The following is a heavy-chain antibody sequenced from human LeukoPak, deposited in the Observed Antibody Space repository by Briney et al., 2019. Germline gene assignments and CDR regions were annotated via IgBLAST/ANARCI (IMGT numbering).Heavy chain of an antibody. CDR2: FVPEDDET. D-gene: IGHD7-27*01. CDR1: GSTLTEFS. Sequence: ASVKVSCKVSGSTLTEFSIHWVRQAPGKGLEWMGGFVPEDDETIYAQSFQGRVTMTEDTSTDTAYMELSSLRTEDTAMYYCATIAPGDLFDSWGQGTLVTVSS. CDR3: ATIAPGDLFDS. J-gene: IGHJ4*02. V-gene: IGHV1-24*01.